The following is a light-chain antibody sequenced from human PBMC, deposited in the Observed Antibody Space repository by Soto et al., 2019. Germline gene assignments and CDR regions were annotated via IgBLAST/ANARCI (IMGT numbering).Light chain of an antibody. J-gene: IGKJ5*01. Sequence: IHMTQSPSFLSASVGHRVTITCRASQSIGKHLNWYQQKPGKAPKFLIYGASTLQSGVPSRFTGSGSGTDFTLTVNSLQAEDFAMYYCQQSYSSPTTFGQGTRLEIK. CDR3: QQSYSSPTT. CDR1: QSIGKH. V-gene: IGKV1-39*01. CDR2: GAS.